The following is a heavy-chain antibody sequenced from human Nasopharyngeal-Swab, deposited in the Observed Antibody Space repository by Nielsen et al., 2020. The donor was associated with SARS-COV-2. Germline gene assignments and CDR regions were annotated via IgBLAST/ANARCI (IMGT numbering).Heavy chain of an antibody. CDR3: ARGIVVVTAESDVYYFDY. J-gene: IGHJ4*02. CDR1: GGSISSSSYY. V-gene: IGHV4-39*07. CDR2: IYYSGST. D-gene: IGHD2-21*02. Sequence: GSLRLSCTVSGGSISSSSYYWGWIRQPPGKGLEWIGSIYYSGSTYYNPSLKSRVTISVDTSKNQFSLKLSSVTAADTAVYYCARGIVVVTAESDVYYFDYWGQGTLVTVSS.